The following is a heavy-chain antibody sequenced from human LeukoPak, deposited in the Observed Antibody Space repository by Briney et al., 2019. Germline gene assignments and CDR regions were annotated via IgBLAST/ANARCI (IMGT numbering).Heavy chain of an antibody. CDR1: GCTFTTYY. V-gene: IGHV1-46*01. Sequence: ASVKVSCKASGCTFTTYYLHWVRQAPGQGLEWMGIINPSGTSTTYAQKFQGRVTMTMDTSTSTVYMELSSLRSEDTAMYYCARGPPGRVYDSSKKGLFDPWGQGTLVTVSS. J-gene: IGHJ5*02. D-gene: IGHD3-22*01. CDR3: ARGPPGRVYDSSKKGLFDP. CDR2: INPSGTST.